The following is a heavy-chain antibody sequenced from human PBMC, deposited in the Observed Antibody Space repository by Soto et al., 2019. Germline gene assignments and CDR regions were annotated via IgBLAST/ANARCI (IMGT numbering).Heavy chain of an antibody. Sequence: QVQLVESGGGLVKPGGSLRLSCAASGFTFSDYYMSWIRQAPGKGLEWVSYISSSSSYTNYADSVKGRFTISRDNAKNSLYLQMTSLRAEDTAVYYCAGSGRSNDAFDIWGQGTMVTVSS. CDR1: GFTFSDYY. CDR3: AGSGRSNDAFDI. V-gene: IGHV3-11*05. J-gene: IGHJ3*02. CDR2: ISSSSSYT. D-gene: IGHD3-10*01.